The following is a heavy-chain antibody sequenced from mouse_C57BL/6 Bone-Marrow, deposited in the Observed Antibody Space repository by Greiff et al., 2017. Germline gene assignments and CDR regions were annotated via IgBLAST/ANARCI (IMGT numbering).Heavy chain of an antibody. CDR2: INPDSSTI. D-gene: IGHD2-5*01. CDR3: ARRTYYSNYEREMDY. J-gene: IGHJ4*01. V-gene: IGHV4-1*01. CDR1: GIDFSRYW. Sequence: EVKLLESGGGLVQPGGSLKLSCAASGIDFSRYWMSWVRRAPGKGLEWIGEINPDSSTINYAPSLKDKFIISRDNAKNTLYLQMSKVRSEDTALYYGARRTYYSNYEREMDYWGQGTSVTVSS.